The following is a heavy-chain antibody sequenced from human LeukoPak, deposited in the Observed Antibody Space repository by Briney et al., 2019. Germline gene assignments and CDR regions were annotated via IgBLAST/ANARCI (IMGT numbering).Heavy chain of an antibody. Sequence: GGSLRLSCAASGFTFSSYSMYWVRQAPGKGLEYVSAISSNGGSTYYANSVKGRLTISRDNSKNTLYPQMGSLRGEDMAVYYCAREVNWRFDYWGQGTLVTVSS. CDR3: AREVNWRFDY. D-gene: IGHD1-1*01. V-gene: IGHV3-64*01. CDR1: GFTFSSYS. CDR2: ISSNGGST. J-gene: IGHJ4*02.